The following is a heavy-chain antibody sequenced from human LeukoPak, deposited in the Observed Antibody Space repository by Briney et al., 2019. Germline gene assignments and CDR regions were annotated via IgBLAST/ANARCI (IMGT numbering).Heavy chain of an antibody. CDR2: IYHRGNA. J-gene: IGHJ6*04. CDR3: ARDLGYYRMDV. CDR1: GYSISSGYH. D-gene: IGHD7-27*01. Sequence: SETLSLTRAVSGYSISSGYHWGWIRQPPGKGPELIGSIYHRGNAYYNPSLKSRVTISLDTSKNQFSLKLSSVTAADTAVYYCARDLGYYRMDVWGKGTTVTVSS. V-gene: IGHV4-38-2*02.